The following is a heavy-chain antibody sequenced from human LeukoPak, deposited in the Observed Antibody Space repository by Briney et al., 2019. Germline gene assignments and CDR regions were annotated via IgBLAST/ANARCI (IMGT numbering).Heavy chain of an antibody. D-gene: IGHD1-1*01. CDR3: ASWYNRVQLERRGSGY. V-gene: IGHV3-21*01. Sequence: GGSLRLSCAASGFTFSSYSMNWVRQAPGKGLEWVSSISSSSSYICYADSEKGRFTISRDNAKNSLYLQMNSLRAEDTAVYYCASWYNRVQLERRGSGYWGQGTLVTVSS. J-gene: IGHJ4*02. CDR2: ISSSSSYI. CDR1: GFTFSSYS.